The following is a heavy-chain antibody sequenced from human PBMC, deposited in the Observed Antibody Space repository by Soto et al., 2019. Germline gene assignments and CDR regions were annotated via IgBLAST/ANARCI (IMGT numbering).Heavy chain of an antibody. CDR3: AKTLLLWFGESPFDY. CDR2: ISYDGSNK. CDR1: GFTFSSYG. D-gene: IGHD3-10*01. Sequence: QVQLAESGGGVVQPGRSLRLSCAASGFTFSSYGMHWVRQAPGKGLEWVAVISYDGSNKYYADSVKGRFTISRDNSKNTLYLQMTSLRAEDTAVYYCAKTLLLWFGESPFDYWGQGTLVTVSS. J-gene: IGHJ4*02. V-gene: IGHV3-30*18.